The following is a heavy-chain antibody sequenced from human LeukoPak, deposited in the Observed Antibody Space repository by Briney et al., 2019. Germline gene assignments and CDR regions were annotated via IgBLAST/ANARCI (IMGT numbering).Heavy chain of an antibody. CDR3: AIDQTTYYFDY. V-gene: IGHV3-21*01. J-gene: IGHJ4*02. D-gene: IGHD1-1*01. CDR2: ISSSSSYI. CDR1: GFTFSSYS. Sequence: GGSLRLSCAASGFTFSSYSMNGVRQAPGKGLEWVSSISSSSSYIYYADSVKGRFTISRDNAKNSLYLQMNSLRAEDTAVYYCAIDQTTYYFDYWGQGTLVTVSS.